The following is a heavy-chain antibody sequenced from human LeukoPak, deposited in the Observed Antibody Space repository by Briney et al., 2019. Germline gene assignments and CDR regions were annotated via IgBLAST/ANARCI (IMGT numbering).Heavy chain of an antibody. CDR3: ATPLDYYDSSGYHQGGD. D-gene: IGHD3-22*01. J-gene: IGHJ4*02. CDR2: IKQDGSKK. V-gene: IGHV3-7*03. Sequence: PGGSLRLSCAASGFTFSRYWMTWVRKAPGKGLEWVANIKQDGSKKNYVDSVKGRFTISRDNAKNSLYLQMNSLRAEDTAVYYCATPLDYYDSSGYHQGGDWGQGTLVTVSS. CDR1: GFTFSRYW.